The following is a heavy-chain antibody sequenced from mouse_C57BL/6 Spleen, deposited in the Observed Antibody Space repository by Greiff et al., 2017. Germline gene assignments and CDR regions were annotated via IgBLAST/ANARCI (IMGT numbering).Heavy chain of an antibody. CDR3: ATGTYYFDY. Sequence: QVQLQQPGAELVKPGASVKMSCKASGYTFTSYWITWVKQRPGQGLEWIGDIYPGSGSTNYNEKFKSKATLPVDTSSSTAYMRLSSLTSEDSAVYYCATGTYYFDYWGQGTTLTFSS. J-gene: IGHJ2*01. CDR2: IYPGSGST. V-gene: IGHV1-55*01. CDR1: GYTFTSYW. D-gene: IGHD4-1*01.